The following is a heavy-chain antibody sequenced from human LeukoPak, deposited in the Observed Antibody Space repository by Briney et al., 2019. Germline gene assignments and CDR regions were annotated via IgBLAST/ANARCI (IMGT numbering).Heavy chain of an antibody. V-gene: IGHV1-18*01. Sequence: GASVKVSCKASGYTFTSYGISWVRQAPGQGLEWMGWINAYNGNTNYAQKLQGRVTMTTDTSTSTAYMELRSLRSDDTAVYYCARVLGYCSSTSCASYYGMDVWGQGTTVTVSS. CDR1: GYTFTSYG. D-gene: IGHD2-2*01. CDR2: INAYNGNT. J-gene: IGHJ6*02. CDR3: ARVLGYCSSTSCASYYGMDV.